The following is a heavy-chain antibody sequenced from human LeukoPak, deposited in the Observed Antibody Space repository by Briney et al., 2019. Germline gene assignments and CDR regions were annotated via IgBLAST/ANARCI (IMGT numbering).Heavy chain of an antibody. D-gene: IGHD2-2*01. CDR1: GGTFSSYA. CDR2: IIPIFGTA. Sequence: SVKVSCKASGGTFSSYAISWVRQAPGQGLEWMGGIIPIFGTANYAQKFQGRVTITADESTSTAYMELSSLRSEDTAVYYCARDGSTSEFIYYYGMDVWGQGTTVTVSS. V-gene: IGHV1-69*01. J-gene: IGHJ6*02. CDR3: ARDGSTSEFIYYYGMDV.